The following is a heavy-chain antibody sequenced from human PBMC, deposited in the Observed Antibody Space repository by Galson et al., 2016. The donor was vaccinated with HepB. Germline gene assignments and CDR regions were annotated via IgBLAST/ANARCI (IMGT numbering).Heavy chain of an antibody. CDR1: GGSVSSSSDY. CDR3: SRGGGSGSHSSKIDY. V-gene: IGHV4-61*01. D-gene: IGHD1-26*01. Sequence: SETLSLTCIVSGGSVSSSSDYWSWIRQPPGKGLEWIGYIYKSGSTKYNPSLERRVTMSTDTSKNQFSLELNSVMSAVTAVYFCSRGGGSGSHSSKIDYWGQGIRGTVSS. CDR2: IYKSGST. J-gene: IGHJ4*02.